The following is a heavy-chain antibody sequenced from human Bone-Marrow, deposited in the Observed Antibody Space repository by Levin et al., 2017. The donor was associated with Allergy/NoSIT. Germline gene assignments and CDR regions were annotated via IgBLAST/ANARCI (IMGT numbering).Heavy chain of an antibody. V-gene: IGHV2-5*02. D-gene: IGHD6-13*01. CDR2: IYWDDDK. J-gene: IGHJ4*02. CDR3: AHRLIAAGGTDYFDY. Sequence: QTLSLTCTFSGFSLSTSGVGVGWIRQPPGKALEWLALIYWDDDKRYSPSLKSRLTITKDTSKNQVVLTMTNMDPVDTATYYCAHRLIAAGGTDYFDYWGQGTLVTVSS. CDR1: GFSLSTSGVG.